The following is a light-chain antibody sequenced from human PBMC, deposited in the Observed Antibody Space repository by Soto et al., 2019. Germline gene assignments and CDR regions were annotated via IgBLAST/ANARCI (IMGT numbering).Light chain of an antibody. V-gene: IGKV1-5*01. Sequence: DIQMTQSPSSLSASVEDRVIITCRASQTINSWLAWYQQKPGKAPKVLIFDASSLKTGVPSRFSGSGSGTEFTLTISNLQPDDFATYYCQQYDRYSSGPFGQGTKVDIK. CDR1: QTINSW. CDR2: DAS. J-gene: IGKJ1*01. CDR3: QQYDRYSSGP.